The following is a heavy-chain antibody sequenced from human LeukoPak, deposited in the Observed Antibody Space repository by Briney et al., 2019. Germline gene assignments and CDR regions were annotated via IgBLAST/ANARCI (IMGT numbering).Heavy chain of an antibody. V-gene: IGHV4-59*01. Sequence: SETLSLTCTVSGDSISSYYWSWIRQPPGKGLEWIGYIYYSGSTNYNPSLKSRVTISVDTSKNQFSLKLSSVTAADTAVYYCARDLLGVEGYWGQGTLVTVSS. CDR1: GDSISSYY. D-gene: IGHD3-10*01. CDR2: IYYSGST. CDR3: ARDLLGVEGY. J-gene: IGHJ4*02.